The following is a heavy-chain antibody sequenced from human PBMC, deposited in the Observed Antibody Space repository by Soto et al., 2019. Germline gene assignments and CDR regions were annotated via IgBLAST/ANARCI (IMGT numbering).Heavy chain of an antibody. V-gene: IGHV1-8*01. CDR1: GYTFTSYD. D-gene: IGHD6-25*01. J-gene: IGHJ4*02. CDR3: ARGRRSSPPGYY. Sequence: ASVKVSFKASGYTFTSYDINWVRQATGQGLEWMGWMNPNSGNTGYAQKFQGRVTMTRNTSISTAYMELSSLRSEDTAVYYCARGRRSSPPGYYWGQGTLVTVSS. CDR2: MNPNSGNT.